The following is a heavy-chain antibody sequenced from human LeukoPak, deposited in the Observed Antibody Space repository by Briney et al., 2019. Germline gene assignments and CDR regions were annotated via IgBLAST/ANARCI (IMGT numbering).Heavy chain of an antibody. Sequence: SVKFSCKASGGTFSNYAISWVRQAPGQGLEWMGRIIPILGIANYAQKFQGRVTITADKSTSTAYMELSSLRSEDTAVYYCARGGEYSSSSGVYWGQGTLVTVSS. CDR3: ARGGEYSSSSGVY. CDR1: GGTFSNYA. J-gene: IGHJ4*02. D-gene: IGHD6-6*01. CDR2: IIPILGIA. V-gene: IGHV1-69*04.